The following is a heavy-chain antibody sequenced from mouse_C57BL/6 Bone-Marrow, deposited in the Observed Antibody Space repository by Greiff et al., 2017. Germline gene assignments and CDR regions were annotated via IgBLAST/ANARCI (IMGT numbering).Heavy chain of an antibody. CDR2: IRSKSNNYAT. CDR1: GFSFNTYA. V-gene: IGHV10-1*01. D-gene: IGHD3-2*02. J-gene: IGHJ3*01. Sequence: DAGGGLVQPKGSLKLSCAASGFSFNTYALNWVRQAPGKGLEWVARIRSKSNNYATYYADSVKDRFTISRDDSESMLYLQMNNLKTEDTAMYYCVRQLRGLAYWGQGTLVTVSA. CDR3: VRQLRGLAY.